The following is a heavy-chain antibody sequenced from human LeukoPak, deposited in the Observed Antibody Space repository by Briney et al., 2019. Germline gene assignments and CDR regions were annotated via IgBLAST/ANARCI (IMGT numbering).Heavy chain of an antibody. V-gene: IGHV3-7*01. D-gene: IGHD2-15*01. Sequence: GGSLRLSCAASGFTFSSYWMSWVRQAPGRGLEWVANIKQDGSEKYYVDSVKGRFTISRDNAKNSLYLQMNSLRAEDTAVYYCARDGVRAATYYYMDVWGKGTTVTVSS. J-gene: IGHJ6*03. CDR1: GFTFSSYW. CDR2: IKQDGSEK. CDR3: ARDGVRAATYYYMDV.